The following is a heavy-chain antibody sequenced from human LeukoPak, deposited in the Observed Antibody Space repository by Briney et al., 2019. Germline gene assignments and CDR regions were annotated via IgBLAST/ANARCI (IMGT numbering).Heavy chain of an antibody. Sequence: GGSLRLSCAASGFTFSDYYMSWIRQAPGKGLEWVSSITDSGGNTFYADSVKGRFTVSRDNSKNTLYLQMTSLRAEDTAIYYCARERSTGFDDWGQGSLVTVSS. CDR2: ITDSGGNT. J-gene: IGHJ4*02. D-gene: IGHD7-27*01. CDR1: GFTFSDYY. CDR3: ARERSTGFDD. V-gene: IGHV3-11*01.